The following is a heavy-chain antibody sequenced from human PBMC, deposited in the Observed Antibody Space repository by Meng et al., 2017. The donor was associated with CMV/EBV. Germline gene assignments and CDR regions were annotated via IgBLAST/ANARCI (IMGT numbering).Heavy chain of an antibody. Sequence: QVRLVQCGAEVKKPGSSVMVCCKAAGGTFSSYGISWVRQAPGQGLEWMGGIIPIFGTANYAQKFQGRVTITADESTSTAYMELSSLRSEDTAVYYCAGVCGGSCFDYWGQGTLVTVSS. D-gene: IGHD2-15*01. CDR2: IIPIFGTA. CDR3: AGVCGGSCFDY. J-gene: IGHJ4*02. CDR1: GGTFSSYG. V-gene: IGHV1-69*12.